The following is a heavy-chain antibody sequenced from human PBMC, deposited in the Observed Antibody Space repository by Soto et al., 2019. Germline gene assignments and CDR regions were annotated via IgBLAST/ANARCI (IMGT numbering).Heavy chain of an antibody. V-gene: IGHV1-69*01. CDR1: GGTFSSYA. CDR3: ARDAGSELLPYYDGMDV. CDR2: IIPIFGTA. J-gene: IGHJ6*02. D-gene: IGHD1-26*01. Sequence: QVQLVQSGAEVKKPGSSVKVSCKASGGTFSSYAISWVRQAPGQGLEWMGGIIPIFGTANYAQKFQGRVTISADESTSTAYMELSSLRSEDTAVYYCARDAGSELLPYYDGMDVWGQGTTVTVSS.